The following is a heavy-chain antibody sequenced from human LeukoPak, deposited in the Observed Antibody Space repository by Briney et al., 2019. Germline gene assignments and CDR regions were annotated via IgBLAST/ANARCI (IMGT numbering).Heavy chain of an antibody. CDR2: ISAYNGNT. Sequence: ASVKVSCKASGYTFTSYGISWVRQAPGQGLEWMGWISAYNGNTDYVQKLQGRVTMTTDTSTSTAYMELRSLRSDDTAVYYCARVTRTDYDFDYWGQGTLVTVSS. J-gene: IGHJ4*02. V-gene: IGHV1-18*01. CDR3: ARVTRTDYDFDY. D-gene: IGHD4-17*01. CDR1: GYTFTSYG.